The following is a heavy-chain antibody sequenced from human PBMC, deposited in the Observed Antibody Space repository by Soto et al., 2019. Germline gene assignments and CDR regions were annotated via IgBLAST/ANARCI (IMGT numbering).Heavy chain of an antibody. Sequence: SETVSLTCTFSCGSIISADFFWTWIRQSPGKGLEWIGYIYDSGSSYYSPSLKSRVTMSVDTSKNQFSLKLRSVTAADTAVYYCAREKGYISGPKNFDYWGQGTLVTVS. CDR2: IYDSGSS. J-gene: IGHJ4*02. CDR3: AREKGYISGPKNFDY. CDR1: CGSIISADFF. V-gene: IGHV4-30-4*01. D-gene: IGHD5-12*01.